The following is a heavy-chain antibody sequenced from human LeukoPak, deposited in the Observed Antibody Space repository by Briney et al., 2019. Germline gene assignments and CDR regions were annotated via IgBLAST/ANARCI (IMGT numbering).Heavy chain of an antibody. V-gene: IGHV1-18*04. J-gene: IGHJ5*02. Sequence: ASVKVSFKASGYTLSSYYIHWVRQAPGQGLEWMGWINTYNGNTNYAQKLQGRVTLTTDTSTSTAYMELRSLRSDDTAVYYCARPKRAAAAGTGNWFDPWSQGTLVTVSS. CDR2: INTYNGNT. CDR3: ARPKRAAAAGTGNWFDP. CDR1: GYTLSSYY. D-gene: IGHD6-13*01.